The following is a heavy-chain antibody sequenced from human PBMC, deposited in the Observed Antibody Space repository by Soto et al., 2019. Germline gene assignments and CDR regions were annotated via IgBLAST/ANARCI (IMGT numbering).Heavy chain of an antibody. CDR2: IYSGGST. J-gene: IGHJ6*02. CDR3: ARVPITMFGVVPAHYGMDV. CDR1: GFTVSINY. D-gene: IGHD3-3*01. Sequence: GSLLLSCAASGFTVSINYGSWVRQAPGKGLEWFSVIYSGGSTYYAGSVKGRFTVSRDNSKNTVYLQMNSLSAEDTAVYYCARVPITMFGVVPAHYGMDVWGQGTKVTVSS. V-gene: IGHV3-53*01.